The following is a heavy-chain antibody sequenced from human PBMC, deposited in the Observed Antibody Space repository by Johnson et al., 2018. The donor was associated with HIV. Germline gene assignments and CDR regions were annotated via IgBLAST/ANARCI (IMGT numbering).Heavy chain of an antibody. V-gene: IGHV3-30*02. CDR2: IRYDGTNK. CDR3: AKDGKAAAGTLGDPQSAFDI. Sequence: QMQLVESRGVLVQPGGSLRLSCAAPRFTVSSNEMSWVRQGPDKGLEWVAFIRYDGTNKYYADSVKGRFTISRDNSKNTLYLQMNSLRAEDTAVYYCAKDGKAAAGTLGDPQSAFDIWGQGTMVT. CDR1: RFTVSSNE. D-gene: IGHD6-13*01. J-gene: IGHJ3*02.